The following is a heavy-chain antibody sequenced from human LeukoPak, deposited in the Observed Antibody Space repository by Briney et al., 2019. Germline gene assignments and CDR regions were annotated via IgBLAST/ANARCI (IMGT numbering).Heavy chain of an antibody. V-gene: IGHV4-59*02. CDR2: IYYSGST. J-gene: IGHJ5*02. CDR3: ARQPRNWFDP. Sequence: KASETLSLTCSVSGGSVSSYYWSWIRQSPGKGLGWIGYIYYSGSTNYNPSLKSRVTISVDTSKNQFSLKLSSVTAADTAVYYCARQPRNWFDPWGQGTLVTVSS. CDR1: GGSVSSYY.